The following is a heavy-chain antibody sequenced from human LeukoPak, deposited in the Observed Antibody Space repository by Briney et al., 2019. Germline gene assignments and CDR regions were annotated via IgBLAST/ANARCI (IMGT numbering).Heavy chain of an antibody. J-gene: IGHJ5*02. CDR1: GDSVSRNSVA. CDR2: TYYRSKWYK. D-gene: IGHD3-10*01. Sequence: SQTLSLTCAISGDSVSRNSVAWNWIRQSPSRGLEWLGRTYYRSKWYKEYAASVRSRITISPDTSKNQFSLQLNSVTPEDTAVYYCARMEYFGSGSYRFDPWGQGTLVTVSS. CDR3: ARMEYFGSGSYRFDP. V-gene: IGHV6-1*01.